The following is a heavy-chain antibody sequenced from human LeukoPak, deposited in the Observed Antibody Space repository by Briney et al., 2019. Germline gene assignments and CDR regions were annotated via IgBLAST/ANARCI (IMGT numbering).Heavy chain of an antibody. Sequence: GASVKVSCKVSGYTLTELSMHWVRQAPGKGLEWMGGFDPEDGETIYAQKFQDRVTMTEDTSTDTAYMELSRLRSDDTAVYYCARETYSSSPGGYWGQGTLVTVSS. CDR3: ARETYSSSPGGY. D-gene: IGHD6-6*01. CDR1: GYTLTELS. V-gene: IGHV1-24*01. CDR2: FDPEDGET. J-gene: IGHJ4*02.